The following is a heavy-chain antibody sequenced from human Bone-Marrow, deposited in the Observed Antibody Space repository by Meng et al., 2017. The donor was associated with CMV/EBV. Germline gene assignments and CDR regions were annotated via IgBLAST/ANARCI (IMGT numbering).Heavy chain of an antibody. CDR1: GDTISRYY. CDR2: IYYSGST. D-gene: IGHD2-21*02. V-gene: IGHV4-59*01. CDR3: ARGLPNGYAFDI. Sequence: SETLCLTCTVSGDTISRYYWSWIRQPPGKGLEWIGYIYYSGSTNLNPYLKSRVTISVDTSKNQFSLKLSSVTAADTALYNCARGLPNGYAFDIWGQGTRVTVSS. J-gene: IGHJ3*02.